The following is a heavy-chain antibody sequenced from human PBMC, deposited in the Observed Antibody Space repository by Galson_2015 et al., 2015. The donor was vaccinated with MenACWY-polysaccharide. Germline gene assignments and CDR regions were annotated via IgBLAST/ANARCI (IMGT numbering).Heavy chain of an antibody. D-gene: IGHD6-6*01. CDR3: ARGHYSSSSG. J-gene: IGHJ4*02. CDR1: GFTLSSYW. Sequence: SLRLSCAASGFTLSSYWMNWVRQAPGKGLEWVVNIKKDGSEKYYVDSVKGRFTISRDNAKNSLYLQMNSLRVEDTAVYYCARGHYSSSSGWGQGTPVTVSS. CDR2: IKKDGSEK. V-gene: IGHV3-7*01.